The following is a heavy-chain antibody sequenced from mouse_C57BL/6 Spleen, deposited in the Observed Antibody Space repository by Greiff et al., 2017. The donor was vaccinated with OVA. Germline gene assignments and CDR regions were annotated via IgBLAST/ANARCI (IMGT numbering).Heavy chain of an antibody. CDR3: ARSEYGSSSSWFAY. CDR2: IYPGDGDT. V-gene: IGHV1-80*01. Sequence: SGAELVKPGASVKISCKASGYAFSSYWMNWVKQRPGKGLEWIGQIYPGDGDTNYNGKFKGKATLTADKSSSTAYMQLSSLTSEDSAVYFCARSEYGSSSSWFAYWGQGTLVTVSA. CDR1: GYAFSSYW. D-gene: IGHD1-1*01. J-gene: IGHJ3*01.